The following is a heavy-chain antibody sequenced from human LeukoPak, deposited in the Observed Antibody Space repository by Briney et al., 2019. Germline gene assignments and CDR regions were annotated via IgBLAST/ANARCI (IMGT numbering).Heavy chain of an antibody. J-gene: IGHJ4*02. Sequence: GGSLRLSCVGSGFTFSSHDMIWVRQAPGKGLEWVSDIGGRGTRINYADSVKGRFTISRDNSKNTVYLQMSSLRVEDTAIYYCAREGQYCSSSACQFDYWGQGTLVTVSS. V-gene: IGHV3-23*01. CDR2: IGGRGTRI. D-gene: IGHD2-2*01. CDR3: AREGQYCSSSACQFDY. CDR1: GFTFSSHD.